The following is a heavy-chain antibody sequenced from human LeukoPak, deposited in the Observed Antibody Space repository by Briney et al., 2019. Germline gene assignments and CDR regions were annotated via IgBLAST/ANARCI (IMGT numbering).Heavy chain of an antibody. CDR2: ISYDGSNK. CDR3: VRAVMGTFDY. V-gene: IGHV3-30-3*01. D-gene: IGHD2-8*01. CDR1: GFTFSSYA. J-gene: IGHJ4*02. Sequence: PGGSLRLSCAASGFTFSSYAMYWVRQAPGKGLEWVAVISYDGSNKYYADSVKGRFTISRDNSKNTLYLQMNSLRVEDTAVYYCVRAVMGTFDYWGQGTLVTVSS.